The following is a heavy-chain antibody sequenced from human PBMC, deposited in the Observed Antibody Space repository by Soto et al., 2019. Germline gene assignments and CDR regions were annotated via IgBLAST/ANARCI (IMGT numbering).Heavy chain of an antibody. Sequence: SETLSLTCAVYGGSFSGYYWSWIRQPPGKGLEWIGEINHSGSTNYNPSLKSRVTISVDTSKNQFSLKLSSVTAADTAVYYCARGRTDSSSSERYYYYGMDVWGQGTTVTVSS. D-gene: IGHD6-6*01. CDR3: ARGRTDSSSSERYYYYGMDV. CDR1: GGSFSGYY. CDR2: INHSGST. J-gene: IGHJ6*02. V-gene: IGHV4-34*01.